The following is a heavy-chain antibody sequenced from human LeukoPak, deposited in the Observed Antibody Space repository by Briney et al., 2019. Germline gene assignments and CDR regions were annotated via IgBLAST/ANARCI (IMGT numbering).Heavy chain of an antibody. D-gene: IGHD1-26*01. Sequence: PGGSLRLSCAASGFTFSSYAMSWVRQAPGKGLEWLSSITSTGSYTFYADSVKGRFTISRDNAKNSLYLQMNSLTAEDTAIYYCARDPYSGAYGDSYYYYMDVWGKGTTVTISS. CDR1: GFTFSSYA. V-gene: IGHV3-21*01. CDR2: ITSTGSYT. J-gene: IGHJ6*03. CDR3: ARDPYSGAYGDSYYYYMDV.